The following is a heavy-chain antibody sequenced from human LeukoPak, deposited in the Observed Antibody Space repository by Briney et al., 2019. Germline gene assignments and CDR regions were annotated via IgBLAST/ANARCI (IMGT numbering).Heavy chain of an antibody. CDR2: INPNGNTI. CDR3: ARVPGVYRKGYYVIDV. D-gene: IGHD3-3*01. J-gene: IGHJ6*02. CDR1: GSTFSRYE. V-gene: IGHV3-48*03. Sequence: GGSLRLSCAASGSTFSRYEMNWVRQAPGKGLEWISYINPNGNTIYYADSVKGRFTISRDNAKNSLYLQMNSLRAEDTAVYYWARVPGVYRKGYYVIDVWRQGTTVTVSS.